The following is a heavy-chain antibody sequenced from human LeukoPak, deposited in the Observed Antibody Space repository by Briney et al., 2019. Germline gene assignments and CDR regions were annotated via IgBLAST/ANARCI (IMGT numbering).Heavy chain of an antibody. D-gene: IGHD2-21*02. Sequence: GGSLRLSCAASGFTFSSYWMSWVRQAPGKGLEWVSAISGSGDNTYYADSVKGRFTVSRDDSKNTLYVQMKSLRAEDTAVYYCAKDFVVVPGNVNYFDYWGQGTLVTVSS. CDR3: AKDFVVVPGNVNYFDY. V-gene: IGHV3-23*01. CDR1: GFTFSSYW. J-gene: IGHJ4*02. CDR2: ISGSGDNT.